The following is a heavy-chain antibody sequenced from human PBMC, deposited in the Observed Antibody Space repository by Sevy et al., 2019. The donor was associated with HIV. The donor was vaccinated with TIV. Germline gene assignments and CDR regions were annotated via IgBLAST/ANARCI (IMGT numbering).Heavy chain of an antibody. CDR2: TWADGNNK. J-gene: IGHJ1*01. V-gene: IGHV3-33*01. Sequence: GGSLRLSCAASGFTFNTYGMHWVRQSPGKGLECVALTWADGNNKYYADSVKGRFIISRDNSKNTVYLQMNSLRVEDTAVYYCVSDHSTVAGAFWGQGTQVTVSS. CDR1: GFTFNTYG. D-gene: IGHD4-17*01. CDR3: VSDHSTVAGAF.